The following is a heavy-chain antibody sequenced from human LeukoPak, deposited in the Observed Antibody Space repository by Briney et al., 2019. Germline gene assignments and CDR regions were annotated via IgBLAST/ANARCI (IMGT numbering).Heavy chain of an antibody. Sequence: ASVKVSCNTSGYTFTSYGLSWVRQAPGQGLEYMGWINTYNGHTNYAQKLQGRVTVTTDTSTSTAYLELRSLRSDDTAVYYCARDGPLGYFQHWGQGTLITVSS. V-gene: IGHV1-18*01. CDR3: ARDGPLGYFQH. CDR1: GYTFTSYG. D-gene: IGHD1-14*01. J-gene: IGHJ1*01. CDR2: INTYNGHT.